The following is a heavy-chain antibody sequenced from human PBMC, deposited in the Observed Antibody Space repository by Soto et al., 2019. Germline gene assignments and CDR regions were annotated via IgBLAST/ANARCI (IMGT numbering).Heavy chain of an antibody. Sequence: GSLRLSCAASGFTFSGSAMHWVRQASGKGLEWVGRIRSKANSYATAYAASVKGRFTISRDDSKNTAYLQMNSLKTEDTAVYYCARVLSSSGWFYFDPWGQGTLVTVSS. CDR2: IRSKANSYAT. V-gene: IGHV3-73*01. CDR3: ARVLSSSGWFYFDP. D-gene: IGHD6-19*01. CDR1: GFTFSGSA. J-gene: IGHJ5*02.